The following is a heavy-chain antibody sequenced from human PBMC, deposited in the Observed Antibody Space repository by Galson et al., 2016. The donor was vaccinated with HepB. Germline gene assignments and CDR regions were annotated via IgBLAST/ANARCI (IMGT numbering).Heavy chain of an antibody. D-gene: IGHD3-3*01. CDR1: GFTFSTYA. V-gene: IGHV3-30*18. CDR2: TSYDGNKK. Sequence: SLRLSCAASGFTFSTYAMHWVRQAPGKGLEWVALTSYDGNKKYYADSVKGRFTISRDNSKNTLYLQMNSLRPEDTAMYYCAKEDYDFSNGYSNWFDPWGQGTLVTFSS. J-gene: IGHJ5*02. CDR3: AKEDYDFSNGYSNWFDP.